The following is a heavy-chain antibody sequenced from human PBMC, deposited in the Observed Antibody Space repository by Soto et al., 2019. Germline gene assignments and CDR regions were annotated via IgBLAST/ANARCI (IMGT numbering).Heavy chain of an antibody. CDR3: AKDRKSGSGWYWDY. Sequence: ASVKVSCKASGYTFTSYDINWVRQATGQGLEWMGWMNPNSGNTGYAQKFQGGVTMTRNTSISTAYMELSSLRSEDTAVYYCAKDRKSGSGWYWDYWGQGTLVTVSS. D-gene: IGHD6-19*01. V-gene: IGHV1-8*01. J-gene: IGHJ4*02. CDR2: MNPNSGNT. CDR1: GYTFTSYD.